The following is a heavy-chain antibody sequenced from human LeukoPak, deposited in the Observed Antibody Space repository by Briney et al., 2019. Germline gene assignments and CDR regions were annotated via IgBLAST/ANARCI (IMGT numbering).Heavy chain of an antibody. D-gene: IGHD6-19*01. Sequence: ASVKVSCKASGYTFTGYYMHWVRQAPGQGLEWMGWINPNSGGTNYAQKFQGRVTMTRDTSISTAYMELSRLRSDDTAVHFCARIGAVADYYFDYWGQGTLVTVSS. V-gene: IGHV1-2*02. CDR2: INPNSGGT. CDR3: ARIGAVADYYFDY. CDR1: GYTFTGYY. J-gene: IGHJ4*02.